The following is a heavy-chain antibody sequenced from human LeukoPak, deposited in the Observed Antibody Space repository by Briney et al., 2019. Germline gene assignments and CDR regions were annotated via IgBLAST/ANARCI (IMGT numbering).Heavy chain of an antibody. CDR3: AKGEQWLVRGIDY. J-gene: IGHJ4*02. CDR2: ISSSRNFT. Sequence: GSLRLSCTASGFTFSDYAMTWVRQAPGKGLEWVSSISSSRNFTHYADSVKGRFTISRDNSKNTLYLQMNSLRAEDTAVYYCAKGEQWLVRGIDYWGQGTLVTVSS. CDR1: GFTFSDYA. V-gene: IGHV3-23*01. D-gene: IGHD6-19*01.